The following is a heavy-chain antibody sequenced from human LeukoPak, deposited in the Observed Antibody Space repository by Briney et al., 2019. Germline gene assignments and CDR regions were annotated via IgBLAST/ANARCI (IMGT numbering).Heavy chain of an antibody. J-gene: IGHJ6*03. CDR2: IYTSGST. Sequence: SETLSLTCTVSGGSISSGSYYWSWIRQPAGKGLEWIGRIYTSGSTNYNPSLKSRVTISVDTSKNQFSLKLSSVTAADTAVYYCARDRYCSGGSCYYYYYMDVWGKGTTVTISS. V-gene: IGHV4-61*02. CDR3: ARDRYCSGGSCYYYYYMDV. D-gene: IGHD2-15*01. CDR1: GGSISSGSYY.